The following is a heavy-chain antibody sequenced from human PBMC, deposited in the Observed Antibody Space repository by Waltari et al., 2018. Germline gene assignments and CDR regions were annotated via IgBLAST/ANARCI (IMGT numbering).Heavy chain of an antibody. V-gene: IGHV4-4*02. D-gene: IGHD2-15*01. CDR3: ARDRGRGLYLES. CDR2: VHSSGRT. CDR1: GDSLGNRDF. J-gene: IGHJ4*02. Sequence: QLQLQESGPGLVKPSGTLSLTCAVFGDSLGNRDFWSWVRQPPGKGLEWIGQVHSSGRTNYNPSFASRVTVSVDTSTRQFSLKVTSATAADTAVYYCARDRGRGLYLESWGQGILVTVSP.